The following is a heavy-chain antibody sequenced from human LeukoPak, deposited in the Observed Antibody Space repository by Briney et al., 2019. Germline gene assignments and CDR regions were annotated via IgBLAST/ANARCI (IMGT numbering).Heavy chain of an antibody. CDR3: ARGLGSSFGNWFDP. Sequence: PSETLSLTCAVYGWSFSGYYWRWLRQPPGKGLEWIGEINHSGSTKYNPSLKSRVTISVDTSKNQFSLKLSSVTAADTAVYYCARGLGSSFGNWFDPWGQGTLVTVSS. V-gene: IGHV4-34*01. CDR2: INHSGST. D-gene: IGHD3-16*01. J-gene: IGHJ5*02. CDR1: GWSFSGYY.